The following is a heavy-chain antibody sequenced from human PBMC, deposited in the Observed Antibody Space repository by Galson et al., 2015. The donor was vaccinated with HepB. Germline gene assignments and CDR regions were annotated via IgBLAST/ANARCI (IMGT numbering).Heavy chain of an antibody. CDR1: GFTFSNAW. CDR2: IKSKTDGGTT. D-gene: IGHD5-18*01. J-gene: IGHJ4*02. CDR3: TTEWIQLWYRGDY. Sequence: SLRLSCAASGFTFSNAWMSWVRQAPGKGLEWVGRIKSKTDGGTTDYAAPVKGRFTISRDDSKNTLYLQMNSLKTEDTAVYYCTTEWIQLWYRGDYWGQGTLVTVSS. V-gene: IGHV3-15*01.